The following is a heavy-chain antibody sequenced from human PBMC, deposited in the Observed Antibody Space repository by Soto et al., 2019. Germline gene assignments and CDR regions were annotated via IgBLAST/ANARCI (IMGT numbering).Heavy chain of an antibody. Sequence: PGGSLRLSCAASGFTFSSYGMHWVRQAPGKGLEWVAVIWYDGSNKYYADSVKGRFTISRDNSKNTLYLQMNSLRAEDTAVYYCARDRLDFWSGHNRAKYFDYWGQGTLVTVSS. CDR1: GFTFSSYG. V-gene: IGHV3-33*01. CDR3: ARDRLDFWSGHNRAKYFDY. D-gene: IGHD3-3*01. CDR2: IWYDGSNK. J-gene: IGHJ4*02.